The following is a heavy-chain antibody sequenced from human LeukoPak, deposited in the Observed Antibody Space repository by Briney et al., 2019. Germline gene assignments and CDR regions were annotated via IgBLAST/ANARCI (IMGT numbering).Heavy chain of an antibody. CDR3: AKVGPGCSSTSCYPGY. CDR2: ISGNGIST. CDR1: GFSFSTYA. D-gene: IGHD2-2*01. V-gene: IGHV3-23*01. Sequence: GGSLRLSCAASGFSFSTYAMSWVRQAPGKGLEWASAISGNGISTYYADSVKGRFTISRDNSKNTVYLQMNSLRAEDTAVYYCAKVGPGCSSTSCYPGYWGQGTLVTVSS. J-gene: IGHJ4*02.